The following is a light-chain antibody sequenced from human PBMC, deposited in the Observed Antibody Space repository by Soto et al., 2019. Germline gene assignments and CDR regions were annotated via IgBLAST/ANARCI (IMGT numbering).Light chain of an antibody. CDR1: SSDVGGYNY. V-gene: IGLV2-8*01. CDR2: EVS. Sequence: QSALTQPPSASGSPGQSVTISCTGSSSDVGGYNYVSWYQQHPGNAPKLMIYEVSKRPSGVPDRLSGSKSGNTAALTVSGLQAEDEADYYCSSYGGSNTVVFGGGTQVTVL. CDR3: SSYGGSNTVV. J-gene: IGLJ2*01.